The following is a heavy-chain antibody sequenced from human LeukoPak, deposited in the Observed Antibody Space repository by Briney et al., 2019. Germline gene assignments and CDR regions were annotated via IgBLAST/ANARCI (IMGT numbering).Heavy chain of an antibody. Sequence: GGSLRLSCAASGFTFSSYSMNWVRQAPGKGLEWGSSISSSSSYIYYADSVKGRFTISRDNAKNSLYLQMNSLRAEDTAVYYCARRDGYSTSNPYFQHWGQGTLVTVAS. CDR3: ARRDGYSTSNPYFQH. J-gene: IGHJ1*01. D-gene: IGHD6-13*01. CDR2: ISSSSSYI. V-gene: IGHV3-21*01. CDR1: GFTFSSYS.